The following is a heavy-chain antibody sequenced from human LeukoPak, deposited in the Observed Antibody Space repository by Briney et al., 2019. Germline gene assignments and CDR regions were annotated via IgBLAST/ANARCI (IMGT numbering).Heavy chain of an antibody. D-gene: IGHD3-3*01. CDR3: AKDSEWVWKGWDAFDI. Sequence: GGSLRLSCAASGFTFSSYAMSWVRQAPGKGLEWVSAISGSGGSTYYADSVKGRFTISRDNSKNTLYLQMNSLRAEDTAVYYCAKDSEWVWKGWDAFDIWGQGTMVTVSS. CDR1: GFTFSSYA. J-gene: IGHJ3*02. V-gene: IGHV3-23*01. CDR2: ISGSGGST.